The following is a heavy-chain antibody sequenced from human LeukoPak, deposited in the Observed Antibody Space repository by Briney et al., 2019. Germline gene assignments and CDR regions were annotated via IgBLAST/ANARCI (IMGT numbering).Heavy chain of an antibody. CDR2: TYYRSKWYN. D-gene: IGHD6-19*01. CDR1: GDSFSSNSAA. V-gene: IGHV6-1*01. CDR3: ARDPNSGWQPNNWFDP. J-gene: IGHJ5*02. Sequence: SQTLSLTCAISGDSFSSNSAAWNWIRQSPSRGLEWLGRTYYRSKWYNDYAVSVKSRITINPDTSKNQFSLQLNSVTPEDTAVYYCARDPNSGWQPNNWFDPWGQGTLVTVSS.